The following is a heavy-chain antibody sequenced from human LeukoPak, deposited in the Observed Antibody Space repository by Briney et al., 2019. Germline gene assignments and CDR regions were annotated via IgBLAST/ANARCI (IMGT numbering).Heavy chain of an antibody. CDR2: ISSSSSTI. CDR3: ARDKEPMGEPVGYFDY. Sequence: GGALRLSGAASGFTFSIYSMNWVRQAPGKGLEWVSYISSSSSTIYYADSVKGRFTISRDNAKNSLYLQMNSLRAEDTAVYYCARDKEPMGEPVGYFDYWGQGTLVTVSS. J-gene: IGHJ4*02. V-gene: IGHV3-48*01. D-gene: IGHD3-16*01. CDR1: GFTFSIYS.